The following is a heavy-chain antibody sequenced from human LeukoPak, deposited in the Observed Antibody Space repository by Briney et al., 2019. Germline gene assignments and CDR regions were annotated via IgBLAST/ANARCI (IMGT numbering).Heavy chain of an antibody. CDR1: GGSISSSSYY. Sequence: PSETLSLTCTVSGGSISSSSYYWGWIRQPPGKGLEWIGSIYYSGSTYYNPSLKSRVTISVDTSKNQFSLKLSSVTAADTAVYYCARRSRGSSSLWFDPWGQGTLVTVFS. V-gene: IGHV4-39*01. CDR3: ARRSRGSSSLWFDP. D-gene: IGHD6-6*01. CDR2: IYYSGST. J-gene: IGHJ5*02.